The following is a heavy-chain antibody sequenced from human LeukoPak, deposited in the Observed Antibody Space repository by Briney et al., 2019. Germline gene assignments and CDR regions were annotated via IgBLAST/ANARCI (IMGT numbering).Heavy chain of an antibody. D-gene: IGHD5-24*01. V-gene: IGHV3-23*01. J-gene: IGHJ4*02. CDR2: ISGCGAGT. CDR1: GFIFSSYA. CDR3: AKDDGYTDD. Sequence: PGGSLRLSCAASGFIFSSYAMSWVRQAPGKGLEWVSGISGCGAGTYYADSAKGRFAISRDNSKNTLYLHMSRLTAEDTAVYYCAKDDGYTDDWGQGALVTVSS.